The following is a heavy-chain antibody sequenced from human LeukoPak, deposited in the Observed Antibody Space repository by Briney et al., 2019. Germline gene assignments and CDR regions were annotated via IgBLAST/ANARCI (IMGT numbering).Heavy chain of an antibody. Sequence: GGSLRLSCAASGFTFSSYSMNWVRQAPGKGLEWVSYISSSSSTIYYADSVKGRFTISRDNAKNSLYLQMNSLRAEDTAVYYCAKGGTLNDYWGQGTLVTVSS. D-gene: IGHD1-26*01. CDR1: GFTFSSYS. J-gene: IGHJ4*02. V-gene: IGHV3-48*01. CDR2: ISSSSSTI. CDR3: AKGGTLNDY.